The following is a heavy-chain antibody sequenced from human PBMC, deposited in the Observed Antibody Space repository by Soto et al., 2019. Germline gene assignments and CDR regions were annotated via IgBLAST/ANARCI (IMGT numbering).Heavy chain of an antibody. CDR2: IKQDGSEK. CDR1: GFTFSSYW. CDR3: ASTWIVVVPAASMDV. J-gene: IGHJ6*03. D-gene: IGHD2-2*01. V-gene: IGHV3-7*01. Sequence: PGGSLILSCAASGFTFSSYWMSWVRQAPGKGLEWVANIKQDGSEKYYVDSVKGRFTISRDNAKNSLYLQMNSLRAEDTAVYYCASTWIVVVPAASMDVWGKGTTVTVSS.